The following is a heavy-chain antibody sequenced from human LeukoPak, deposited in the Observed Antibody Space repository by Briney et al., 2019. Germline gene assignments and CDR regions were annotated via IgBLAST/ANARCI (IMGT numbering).Heavy chain of an antibody. CDR1: GFTFSSYA. V-gene: IGHV3-23*01. J-gene: IGHJ4*02. CDR2: ISGSGGST. CDR3: AKNGDGSGYTDAEFDY. D-gene: IGHD3-22*01. Sequence: PGGSLRLSCAASGFTFSSYAMSWVRHAPGKGLEWVSAISGSGGSTYYADSVKGRFTISRDNSKNTLYLQMNSLRAEDTAVYYCAKNGDGSGYTDAEFDYWGQGALVTVSS.